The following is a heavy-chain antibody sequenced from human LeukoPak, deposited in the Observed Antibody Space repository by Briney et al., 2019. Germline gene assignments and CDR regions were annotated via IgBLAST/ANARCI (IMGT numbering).Heavy chain of an antibody. CDR1: GGSISSYY. CDR2: IYYSGST. D-gene: IGHD6-19*01. Sequence: SETLSLTCTVSGGSISSYYWNWIRQPPGKGLEWIGYIYYSGSTNYNPTLKSRVTISVDMSKNQFSLQLSSVTAADTAVYYCARDSGYASGWYGMSGSYYYGMDVWGQGTTVTVSS. CDR3: ARDSGYASGWYGMSGSYYYGMDV. J-gene: IGHJ6*02. V-gene: IGHV4-59*01.